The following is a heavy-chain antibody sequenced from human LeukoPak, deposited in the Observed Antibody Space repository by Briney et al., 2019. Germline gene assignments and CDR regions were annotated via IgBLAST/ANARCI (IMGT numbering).Heavy chain of an antibody. Sequence: GGSLRLSCAASGFTFSDYYMSWIRQAPGKGLEWVSYISSSGSTTYYADSVKGRFTISRDNSKNTLYLQMTSLRAEDTAVYYCAKLSAFGIAVASLDYWGQGTLVTVSS. CDR3: AKLSAFGIAVASLDY. J-gene: IGHJ4*02. V-gene: IGHV3-11*01. D-gene: IGHD6-19*01. CDR1: GFTFSDYY. CDR2: ISSSGSTT.